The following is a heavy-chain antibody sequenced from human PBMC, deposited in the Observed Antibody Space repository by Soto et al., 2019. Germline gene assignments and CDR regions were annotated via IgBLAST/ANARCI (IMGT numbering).Heavy chain of an antibody. D-gene: IGHD7-27*01. V-gene: IGHV1-46*01. Sequence: QVQLVQSGSEVKKPGASVNLSSKASGRTFPPYNVHWVRQAPGQGLEWIGIINPSGGTTYAQKFQGRVSMTRDSSTTTVYMELSSLRSDDTAVYFCARDAWGPDYWGQGTLVTVSS. CDR1: GRTFPPYN. CDR3: ARDAWGPDY. CDR2: INPSGGT. J-gene: IGHJ4*02.